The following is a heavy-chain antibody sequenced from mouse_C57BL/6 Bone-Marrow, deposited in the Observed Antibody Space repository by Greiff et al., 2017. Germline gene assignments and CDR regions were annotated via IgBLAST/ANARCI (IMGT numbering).Heavy chain of an antibody. Sequence: QVQLQQPGAELVRPGTSVKVSCKASGYAFTNYLIEWVKQRPGQGLEWIGVINPGSGGTNYNEKFKGKATLTADKSSSTAYMQLSSLTSEDSAVYFCARTDYYGSPFDYWGQGTTLTVSS. CDR2: INPGSGGT. CDR3: ARTDYYGSPFDY. V-gene: IGHV1-54*01. J-gene: IGHJ2*01. D-gene: IGHD1-1*01. CDR1: GYAFTNYL.